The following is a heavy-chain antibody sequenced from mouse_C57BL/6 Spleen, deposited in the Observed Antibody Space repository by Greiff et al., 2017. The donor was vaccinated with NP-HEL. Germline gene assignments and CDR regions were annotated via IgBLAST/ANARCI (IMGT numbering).Heavy chain of an antibody. CDR2: IRNKANGYTT. D-gene: IGHD2-12*01. CDR3: AGFLRRGAMDY. V-gene: IGHV7-3*01. Sequence: EVKLVESGGGLVQPGGSLSLSCAASGFTFTDYYMSWVRQPPGKALEWLGFIRNKANGYTTEYSASGKGRFTISRDNSQSIIYLQMNALRAEDDAAYYCAGFLRRGAMDYWGQGTSVTVSS. J-gene: IGHJ4*01. CDR1: GFTFTDYY.